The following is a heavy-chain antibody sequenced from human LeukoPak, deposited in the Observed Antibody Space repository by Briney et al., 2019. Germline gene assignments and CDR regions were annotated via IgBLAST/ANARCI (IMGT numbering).Heavy chain of an antibody. CDR2: IRYDGSNK. CDR1: GFTFSTYW. J-gene: IGHJ4*02. CDR3: ARSTSSWFYVDF. V-gene: IGHV3-30*02. D-gene: IGHD6-13*01. Sequence: QTGGSLRLSCAASGFTFSTYWMTWVRQAPGKGLEWVAFIRYDGSNKYYADSVKGRFTISRDNSKNTLYLQMNSLRPEDAAVYYCARSTSSWFYVDFWGQGTLVTVSS.